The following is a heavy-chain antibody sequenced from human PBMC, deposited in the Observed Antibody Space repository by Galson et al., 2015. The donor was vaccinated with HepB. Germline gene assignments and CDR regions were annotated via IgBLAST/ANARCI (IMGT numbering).Heavy chain of an antibody. J-gene: IGHJ4*02. CDR1: GGSISSGGYY. D-gene: IGHD3-22*01. Sequence: TLSLTCTVSGGSISSGGYYWSWIRQHPGKGLEWIGYIYYSGSTYYNPSLKSRVTISVDTSKNQFSLKLSSVTAADTAVYYCARENYYDSSGYYLDYWGQGTLVTVSS. CDR2: IYYSGST. V-gene: IGHV4-31*03. CDR3: ARENYYDSSGYYLDY.